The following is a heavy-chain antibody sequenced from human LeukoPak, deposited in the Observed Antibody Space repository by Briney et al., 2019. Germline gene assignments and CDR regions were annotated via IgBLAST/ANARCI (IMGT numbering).Heavy chain of an antibody. CDR1: GGSISSSSYY. Sequence: SETLSLTCTVSGGSISSSSYYWGWIRQPPGKGLEWIGSIYYSGSTYYNPSLKSRVTISVDTSKNQFSLKLSSVTAADTAGYYCARQSRAVAGTFDYWGQGTLVTVSS. CDR3: ARQSRAVAGTFDY. CDR2: IYYSGST. V-gene: IGHV4-39*01. J-gene: IGHJ4*02. D-gene: IGHD6-19*01.